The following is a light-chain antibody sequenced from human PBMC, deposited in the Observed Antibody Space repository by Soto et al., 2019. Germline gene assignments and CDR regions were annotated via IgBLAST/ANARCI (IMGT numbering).Light chain of an antibody. V-gene: IGKV3-20*01. CDR3: QQYGSSPLT. Sequence: EIVLTQSPDTLSLSPGERATLSCRASQSVSSSYLAWYQQKPGQAPRLLIYGASTRATGIPDRFSGSGSGTDFTFTISRLESEDFAVYFCQQYGSSPLTFGGGTKVEIK. J-gene: IGKJ4*01. CDR1: QSVSSSY. CDR2: GAS.